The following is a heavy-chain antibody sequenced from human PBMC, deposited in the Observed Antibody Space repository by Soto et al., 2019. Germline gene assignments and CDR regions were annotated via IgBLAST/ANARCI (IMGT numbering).Heavy chain of an antibody. CDR1: GFIFSSYS. V-gene: IGHV3-48*01. J-gene: IGHJ4*02. CDR3: ASSAAPDAY. D-gene: IGHD6-13*01. Sequence: EVQLVESGGGLVQPGGSLRLSCVASGFIFSSYSMNWVRQAPGKGLEWISYINSGSTSIYYADSVKGRFTISRDNAKNSLYLKMKSLRAEDTAVYYCASSAAPDAYWGQGTLVSVSS. CDR2: INSGSTSI.